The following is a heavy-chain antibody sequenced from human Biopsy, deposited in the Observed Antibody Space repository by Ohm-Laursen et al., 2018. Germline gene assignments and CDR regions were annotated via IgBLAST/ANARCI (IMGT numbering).Heavy chain of an antibody. CDR3: ARREQLLNPWELLVRGPNGYYSHAMDV. J-gene: IGHJ6*02. Sequence: SSVKVSCKVSGGTFSSYVISWVRQAPGQGLEWLGGNIPILGTGNYAQKFQDRVTVAADTSTSTATMELRSLRSDDPAVYYCARREQLLNPWELLVRGPNGYYSHAMDVWGPGTTVTVSS. V-gene: IGHV1-69*06. CDR1: GGTFSSYV. CDR2: NIPILGTG. D-gene: IGHD1-26*01.